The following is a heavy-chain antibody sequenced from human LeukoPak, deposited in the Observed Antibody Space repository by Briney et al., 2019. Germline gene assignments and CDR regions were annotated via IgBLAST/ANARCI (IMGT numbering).Heavy chain of an antibody. Sequence: PGGSLRLSCAASGFTFSSYEMNWVRQPPGKGLEWIGSIYYSGSTYYNPSLKSRVTISVDTSKNQFSLKLTSVTAADTAIYYCARRSGYEPFDYWGQGTLVTVSS. CDR2: IYYSGST. CDR3: ARRSGYEPFDY. CDR1: GFTFSSYE. J-gene: IGHJ4*02. V-gene: IGHV4-38-2*01. D-gene: IGHD5-12*01.